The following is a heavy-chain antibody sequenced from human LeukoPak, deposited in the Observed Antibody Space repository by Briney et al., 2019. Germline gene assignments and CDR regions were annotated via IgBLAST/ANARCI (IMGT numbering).Heavy chain of an antibody. Sequence: ASVKVSCKASGYSFSTHWMHWVRQAPGQGLEWMGIINPSGGFTSYAQKLQGRVTVTRDMSTSTVYMELSNLRSEDTAVYYCARQGRSGSYSAFSWFDPWGQGTLVTVSS. CDR1: GYSFSTHW. V-gene: IGHV1-46*01. J-gene: IGHJ5*02. CDR3: ARQGRSGSYSAFSWFDP. CDR2: INPSGGFT. D-gene: IGHD3-22*01.